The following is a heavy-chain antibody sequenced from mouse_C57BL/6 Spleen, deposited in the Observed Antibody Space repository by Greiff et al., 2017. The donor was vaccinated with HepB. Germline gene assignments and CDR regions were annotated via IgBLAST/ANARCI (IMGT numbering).Heavy chain of an antibody. CDR2: IDPSDSYT. CDR3: ARRRNGSSYKWYFDV. V-gene: IGHV1-50*01. D-gene: IGHD1-1*01. CDR1: GYTFTSYW. Sequence: QVQLQQPGAELVKPGASVKLSCKASGYTFTSYWMQWVKQRPGQGLEWIGEIDPSDSYTNYNQKFKGKATLTVDTSSSTANMQLSSLTSEDSAVYYCARRRNGSSYKWYFDVWGTGTTVTVSS. J-gene: IGHJ1*03.